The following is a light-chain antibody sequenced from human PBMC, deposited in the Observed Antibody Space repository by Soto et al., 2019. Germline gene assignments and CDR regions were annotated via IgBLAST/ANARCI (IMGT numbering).Light chain of an antibody. CDR1: QSISSY. CDR3: QQSYSTWT. V-gene: IGKV1-39*01. CDR2: TAS. Sequence: DIQMTQSPSSLSASVGDRVTITCRASQSISSYVNWYQQKPGKAPKLLIYTASNLQSGVPSRFSGSESGTDFTLTSSSLQPEDFATYYCQQSYSTWTFGQGTKVEIK. J-gene: IGKJ1*01.